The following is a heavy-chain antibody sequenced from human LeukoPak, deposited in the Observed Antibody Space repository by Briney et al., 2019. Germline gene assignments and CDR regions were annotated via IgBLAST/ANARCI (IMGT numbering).Heavy chain of an antibody. CDR1: GYTFTGYY. J-gene: IGHJ4*02. CDR2: INPNSGGT. CDR3: ARDGGHCTNGVCYHTLDY. Sequence: ASAKVSCKASGYTFTGYYMHWVRQAPGQGLEWMGWINPNSGGTNYAQKFQGRVTMTRDTSISTAYMELSRLRSDDTAVYYCARDGGHCTNGVCYHTLDYWGQGTLVTVSS. D-gene: IGHD2-8*01. V-gene: IGHV1-2*02.